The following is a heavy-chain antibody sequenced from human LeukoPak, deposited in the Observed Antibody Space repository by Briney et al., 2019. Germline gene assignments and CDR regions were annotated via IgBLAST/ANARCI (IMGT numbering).Heavy chain of an antibody. CDR2: IRHDGTDI. J-gene: IGHJ4*02. CDR1: GFTFSTYA. Sequence: GGSLRLSCAASGFTFSTYAMHWVRQAPGKGLEWVAVIRHDGTDIYYSDSVKGRFTISRDNSKNTLCLQMNSLRAEDTAVYFCARDHHYTLGVSWFFDCWGQGALVSVSS. D-gene: IGHD3-16*01. CDR3: ARDHHYTLGVSWFFDC. V-gene: IGHV3-33*01.